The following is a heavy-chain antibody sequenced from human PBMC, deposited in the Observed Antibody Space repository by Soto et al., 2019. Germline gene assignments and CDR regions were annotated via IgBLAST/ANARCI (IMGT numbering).Heavy chain of an antibody. CDR1: GFTVSSNY. V-gene: IGHV3-53*04. CDR3: ARGRNNIYCSGGICALRWYFDL. Sequence: EVQLVESGGGLVQPGGSLRLSCAASGFTVSSNYMSWVRQAPGKGLEWVSVIYSGGSTYYADSVKGRFTISRHNSNNTLYLQMNSLRAEDTAVYYCARGRNNIYCSGGICALRWYFDLWGRGTLVTGSS. D-gene: IGHD2-15*01. J-gene: IGHJ2*01. CDR2: IYSGGST.